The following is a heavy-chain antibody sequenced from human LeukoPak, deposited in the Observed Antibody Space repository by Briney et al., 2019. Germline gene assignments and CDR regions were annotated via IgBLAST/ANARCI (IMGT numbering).Heavy chain of an antibody. CDR2: INPNSGGT. J-gene: IGHJ4*02. D-gene: IGHD3-10*01. Sequence: GASVKVSCKASGYTFTGYYMHWVRQAPGQGLEWMGWINPNSGGTYYAHKVQGRVTMTRDTSISTAYMELSRLRADDTAVYYCARGGSYYLTPIDYWGQGTLVTVSS. CDR3: ARGGSYYLTPIDY. CDR1: GYTFTGYY. V-gene: IGHV1-2*02.